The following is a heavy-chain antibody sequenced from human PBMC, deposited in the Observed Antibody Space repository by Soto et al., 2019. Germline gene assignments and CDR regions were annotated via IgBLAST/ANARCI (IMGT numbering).Heavy chain of an antibody. Sequence: PSETLSLTCTVSGGSISSSSYYWGWIRQPPGKGLEWIGSIYYSGSTYYNPSLKSRVTISVDTSKNQFSLKLSPVTAADTAVYYCASPVSGWYDAFDIWGQGTMVTVSS. V-gene: IGHV4-39*01. CDR1: GGSISSSSYY. J-gene: IGHJ3*02. CDR2: IYYSGST. CDR3: ASPVSGWYDAFDI. D-gene: IGHD6-19*01.